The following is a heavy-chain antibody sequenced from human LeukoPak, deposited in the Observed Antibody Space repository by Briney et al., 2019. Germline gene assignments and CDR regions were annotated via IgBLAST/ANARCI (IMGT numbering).Heavy chain of an antibody. CDR1: GFTFSNYA. V-gene: IGHV3-23*01. Sequence: GGSLRLSCAASGFTFSNYAMNWVRQAPGKGLEWVSVISGSGGSTYYADPVKGRFTISRDNSKNTLYLQMNSLRAEDTAIYYCARGYFYDSSGYHHFDYWGQGTLVTVSS. CDR3: ARGYFYDSSGYHHFDY. D-gene: IGHD3-22*01. J-gene: IGHJ4*02. CDR2: ISGSGGST.